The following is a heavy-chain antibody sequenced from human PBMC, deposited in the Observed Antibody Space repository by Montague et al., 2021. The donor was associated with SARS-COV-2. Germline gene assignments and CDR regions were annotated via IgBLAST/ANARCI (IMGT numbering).Heavy chain of an antibody. V-gene: IGHV6-1*01. CDR2: TYYRSKWYN. CDR3: ARIPVGSKYYFDF. Sequence: CAISGDSVSSNIATWNWIRQSPLRGLEWLGRTYYRSKWYNDYAESVKSRITIDLDTSKHQFSLHLNSVTPEDTAVYYCARIPVGSKYYFDFWGQGTLVTVSS. D-gene: IGHD2-2*01. J-gene: IGHJ4*02. CDR1: GDSVSSNIAT.